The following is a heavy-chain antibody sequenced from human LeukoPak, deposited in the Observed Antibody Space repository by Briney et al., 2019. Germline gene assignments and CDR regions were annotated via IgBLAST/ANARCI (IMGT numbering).Heavy chain of an antibody. CDR3: ARNIVGATAYPSDY. D-gene: IGHD1-26*01. Sequence: GGSLRLSCAASGFTVSSNYMSWVRQAPGKGLEWVSVIYSGGSTYYADSVKGRFTISRDNSKNTLYLQMNSLRAEDTAVYYCARNIVGATAYPSDYWGQGTLVTVSS. J-gene: IGHJ4*02. V-gene: IGHV3-53*01. CDR2: IYSGGST. CDR1: GFTVSSNY.